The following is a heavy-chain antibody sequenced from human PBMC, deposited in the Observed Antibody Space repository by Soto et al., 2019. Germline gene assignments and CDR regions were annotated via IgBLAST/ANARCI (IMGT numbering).Heavy chain of an antibody. Sequence: SSETLSLTCTVSGGSISSYYWGWIRQPPGKGLEWIGSIYYSGSTYYNPSLKSRVTISVDTSKNQFSLKLSSVTAADTAVYYCARHPIGTYSMDVWGQGTTVTVSS. V-gene: IGHV4-39*01. J-gene: IGHJ6*02. CDR2: IYYSGST. D-gene: IGHD2-15*01. CDR1: GGSISSYY. CDR3: ARHPIGTYSMDV.